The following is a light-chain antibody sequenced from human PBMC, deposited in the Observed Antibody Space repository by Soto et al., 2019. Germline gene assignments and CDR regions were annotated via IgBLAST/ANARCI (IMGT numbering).Light chain of an antibody. CDR2: GAS. CDR1: QSVSSSY. CDR3: PEYGSSPRA. Sequence: EIVLTQSPGTLSLSPGARATLSCRASQSVSSSYLAWYQQTPGQAPRLLIYGASSRATGIPDRFSGSGSGTDYTLTIGSLEPEDFAVYYGPEYGSSPRACGGGTQVEIK. V-gene: IGKV3-20*01. J-gene: IGKJ4*01.